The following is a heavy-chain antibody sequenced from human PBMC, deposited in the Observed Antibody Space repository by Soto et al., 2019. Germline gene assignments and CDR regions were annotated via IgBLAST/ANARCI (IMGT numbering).Heavy chain of an antibody. J-gene: IGHJ3*02. CDR3: ARVLGYNSSWWRHTAFDI. D-gene: IGHD6-13*01. CDR2: ISAHTGNT. Sequence: GASVKVSCKTSGYTFTNYGISWVRQAPGQGLEWMGWISAHTGNTNYAQKFQGRATMTTDTSTSTAYMELRSLRSDDTAVYYCARVLGYNSSWWRHTAFDIWGQGTMVTVSS. V-gene: IGHV1-18*01. CDR1: GYTFTNYG.